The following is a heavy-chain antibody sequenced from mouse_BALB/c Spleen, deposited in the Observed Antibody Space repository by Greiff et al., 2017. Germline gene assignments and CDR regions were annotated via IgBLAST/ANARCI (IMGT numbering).Heavy chain of an antibody. CDR1: GFTFSSFG. V-gene: IGHV5-17*02. CDR2: ISSGSSTI. Sequence: EVHLVESGGGLVQPGGSRKLSCAASGFTFSSFGMHWVRQAPEKGLEWVAYISSGSSTIYYADTVKGRFTISRDNPKNTLFLQMTSLRSEDTAMYYCARKDYRYDGYFGVWGAGTTVTVSS. J-gene: IGHJ1*01. CDR3: ARKDYRYDGYFGV. D-gene: IGHD2-14*01.